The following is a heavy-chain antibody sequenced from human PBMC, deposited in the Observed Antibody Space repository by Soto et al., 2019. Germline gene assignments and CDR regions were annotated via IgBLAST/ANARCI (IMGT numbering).Heavy chain of an antibody. Sequence: QVQLQESGPGLVKPSQTLSLTCAVSGVSINTGGYSWNWISQSPGKALEWMGHIYQSGSTYYKPSLKGRITISVDMSNNDFSLEVTSVTPADTAVYFCARGDYNDYFDFWGQGALVTVSS. CDR1: GVSINTGGYS. D-gene: IGHD4-4*01. J-gene: IGHJ4*02. CDR3: ARGDYNDYFDF. CDR2: IYQSGST. V-gene: IGHV4-30-2*06.